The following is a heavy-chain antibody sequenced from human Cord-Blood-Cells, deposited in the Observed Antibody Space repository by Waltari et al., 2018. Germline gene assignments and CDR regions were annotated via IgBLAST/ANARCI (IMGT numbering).Heavy chain of an antibody. V-gene: IGHV1-2*04. CDR1: GYTFTGYY. CDR3: ATIAAACAEYFQH. CDR2: INPNSGGT. J-gene: IGHJ1*01. Sequence: QVQLVQSGAEVKKPGASVKVSCKASGYTFTGYYMHWVRQAPGQGLEWMGWINPNSGGTNCAQKFQGWVTMTRDPSISTAYMELSRLRSDDTAVYYWATIAAACAEYFQHWGQGTLVTVSS. D-gene: IGHD6-13*01.